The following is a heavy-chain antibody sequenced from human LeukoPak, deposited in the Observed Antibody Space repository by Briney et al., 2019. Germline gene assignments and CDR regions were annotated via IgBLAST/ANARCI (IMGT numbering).Heavy chain of an antibody. CDR2: IRSKTFGGTA. CDR3: TRGLEGFTAYDDF. D-gene: IGHD5-12*01. J-gene: IGHJ4*02. CDR1: GFSVGAYA. Sequence: PGLSLTHSCRASGFSVGAYAMSWVRQAPGKGLEWVGFIRSKTFGGTADYAASVEGRFTISKDDSNNIVYLQMNSLKTEDTAVYYCTRGLEGFTAYDDFWGQGTLVTVSS. V-gene: IGHV3-49*04.